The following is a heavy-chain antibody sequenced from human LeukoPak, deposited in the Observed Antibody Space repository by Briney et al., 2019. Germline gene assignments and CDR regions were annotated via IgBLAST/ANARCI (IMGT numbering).Heavy chain of an antibody. CDR2: IYYSGST. V-gene: IGHV4-39*01. J-gene: IGHJ5*02. CDR3: ARHGGVVVVPAAILPSWFDP. Sequence: SETLSLTCTVSGGSISSSSYYWGWIRQPPGKGLEWIGSIYYSGSTYYNPSLKSRVTISVDTSKNQFSLKLSSVTAADTAVYYCARHGGVVVVPAAILPSWFDPWGQGTLVTVSS. CDR1: GGSISSSSYY. D-gene: IGHD2-2*02.